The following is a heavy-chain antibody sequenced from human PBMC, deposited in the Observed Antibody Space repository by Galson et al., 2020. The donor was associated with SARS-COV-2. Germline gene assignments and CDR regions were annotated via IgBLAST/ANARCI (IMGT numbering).Heavy chain of an antibody. D-gene: IGHD2-2*01. Sequence: SDTLSLTCTVSGGSISSYYWSWIRQPAGKGLEWIGRIYTSGSTNYNPSLKSRVTMSVDTSKNQFSLKLSSVTAADTAVYYCARDILGYCSSTSCSYYYYGMDVWGQGTTVTVSS. CDR1: GGSISSYY. CDR2: IYTSGST. CDR3: ARDILGYCSSTSCSYYYYGMDV. V-gene: IGHV4-4*07. J-gene: IGHJ6*02.